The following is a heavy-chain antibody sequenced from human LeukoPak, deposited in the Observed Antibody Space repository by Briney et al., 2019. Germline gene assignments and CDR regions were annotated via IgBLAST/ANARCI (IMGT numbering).Heavy chain of an antibody. V-gene: IGHV4-34*01. CDR3: VRWSRAHWYFDL. D-gene: IGHD5/OR15-5a*01. CDR2: INHSGST. Sequence: SETLSLTCAVYGGSFSGYYWSWIRQPPGKGLEWIGEINHSGSTNYNPSLKSRVTISVDTSKNQFSLKLSSVTAADTAVYYCVRWSRAHWYFDLWGRGTLVTVSS. CDR1: GGSFSGYY. J-gene: IGHJ2*01.